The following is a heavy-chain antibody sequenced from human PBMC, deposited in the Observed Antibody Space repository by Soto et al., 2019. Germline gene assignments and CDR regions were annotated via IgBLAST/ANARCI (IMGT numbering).Heavy chain of an antibody. Sequence: GGSLRLSCAASGFTFCGSAMHWVRQASGKGLEWVGRIRSKANSYATAYAASVKGRFTISRDDSKNTAYLQMNSLKTEDTAVYYCTIQRYGDYYYYYYMDVWGKGTTVTVSS. V-gene: IGHV3-73*01. CDR2: IRSKANSYAT. J-gene: IGHJ6*03. D-gene: IGHD4-17*01. CDR3: TIQRYGDYYYYYYMDV. CDR1: GFTFCGSA.